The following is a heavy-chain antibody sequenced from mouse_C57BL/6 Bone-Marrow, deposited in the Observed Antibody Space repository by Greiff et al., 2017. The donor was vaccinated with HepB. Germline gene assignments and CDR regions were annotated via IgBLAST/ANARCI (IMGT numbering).Heavy chain of an antibody. D-gene: IGHD1-1*01. CDR1: GYTFTSYW. J-gene: IGHJ2*01. CDR2: IYPGSGST. V-gene: IGHV1-55*01. CDR3: ARKSYYYGSLY. Sequence: QVQLQQPGAELVKPGASVKRSCKASGYTFTSYWITWVKQRPGQGLEWIGDIYPGSGSTNYNEKFKSKATLTVDTSSSTAYMQLSSLTSEDSAVYYCARKSYYYGSLYWGQGTTLTVSS.